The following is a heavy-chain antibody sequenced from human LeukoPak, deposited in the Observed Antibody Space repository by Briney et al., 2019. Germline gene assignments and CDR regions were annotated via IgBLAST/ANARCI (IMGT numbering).Heavy chain of an antibody. CDR3: ARDGRGYASSWYFDL. CDR2: IYTSGST. J-gene: IGHJ4*02. D-gene: IGHD6-13*01. CDR1: GGSISSNY. V-gene: IGHV4-4*07. Sequence: SETLSLTCTVSGGSISSNYWSWIRQPAGKGLEWIGRIYTSGSTNYSPSLRSRVTLSVDTSRNQFSLRLSSVTAADTAVYYCARDGRGYASSWYFDLWGQGTLVTVSS.